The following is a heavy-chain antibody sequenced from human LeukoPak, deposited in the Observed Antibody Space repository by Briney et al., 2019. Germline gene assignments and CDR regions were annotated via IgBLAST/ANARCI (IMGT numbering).Heavy chain of an antibody. J-gene: IGHJ4*02. CDR3: ARNSGWFRFDY. D-gene: IGHD6-19*01. V-gene: IGHV3-21*04. Sequence: GGSLRLSCAASGFTFSTYSMNWIRQAPGKGLEWVSSISSSSSYIYYADSVKGRFTISRDNAKNSLYLQMNSLRAEDTAVYYCARNSGWFRFDYWGQGTLVTVSS. CDR2: ISSSSSYI. CDR1: GFTFSTYS.